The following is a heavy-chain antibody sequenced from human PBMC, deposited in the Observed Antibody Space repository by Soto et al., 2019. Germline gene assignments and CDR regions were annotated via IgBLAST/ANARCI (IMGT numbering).Heavy chain of an antibody. V-gene: IGHV3-30*18. CDR1: GFTFSSYG. CDR3: AKSKGYYDFWSGYDY. CDR2: ISYDGSNK. D-gene: IGHD3-3*01. J-gene: IGHJ4*02. Sequence: QVQLVESGGGVVQPGRSLRLSCAASGFTFSSYGMHWVRQAPGKGLAWVAVISYDGSNKYYADSVKGRFTISRDNSKNTLYLQMNSLRAEDTAVYYCAKSKGYYDFWSGYDYWAQGTLVTVSS.